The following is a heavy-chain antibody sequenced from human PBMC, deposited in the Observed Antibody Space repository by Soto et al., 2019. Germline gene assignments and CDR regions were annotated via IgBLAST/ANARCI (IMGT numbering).Heavy chain of an antibody. CDR3: ARDPLLGTAMVLWYFDL. J-gene: IGHJ2*01. D-gene: IGHD5-18*01. CDR2: ISYDGSNK. CDR1: GFTFSSYF. Sequence: PGGSLRLSCAASGFTFSSYFMYWVRQAPGKGLEWVAVISYDGSNKYYADSVKGRFTISRDNSKNTLYLQMNSLRAEDTAVYYCARDPLLGTAMVLWYFDLWGRGTLVT. V-gene: IGHV3-30-3*01.